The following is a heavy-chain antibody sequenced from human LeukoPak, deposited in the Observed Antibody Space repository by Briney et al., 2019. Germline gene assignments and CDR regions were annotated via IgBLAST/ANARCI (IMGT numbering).Heavy chain of an antibody. D-gene: IGHD6-13*01. V-gene: IGHV4-39*01. J-gene: IGHJ6*04. CDR1: GGSISSSSYY. CDR2: IYYSGST. Sequence: PSETLSLTCTVSGGSISSSSYYWGWIRQPLGKGLEWIGSIYYSGSTDYNPSLKSRVTISVDTSKNQFSLKLSSVTAADTAVYYCARPGIAAAETPFLDVWGKGTTVTVSS. CDR3: ARPGIAAAETPFLDV.